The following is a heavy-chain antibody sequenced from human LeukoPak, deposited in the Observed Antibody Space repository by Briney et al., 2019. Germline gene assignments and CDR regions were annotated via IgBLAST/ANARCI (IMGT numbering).Heavy chain of an antibody. CDR2: IYYSGST. CDR1: GGSISSYY. V-gene: IGHV4-59*01. CDR3: ARDRGYSYGSDYYYYYGMDV. J-gene: IGHJ6*02. Sequence: SETPSLTCTVSGGSISSYYWSWIRQPPGKGLEWIGYIYYSGSTNYNPSLKSRVTISVDTSKNQFSLKLSSVTAADTAVYYCARDRGYSYGSDYYYYYGMDVWGQGTTVTVSS. D-gene: IGHD5-18*01.